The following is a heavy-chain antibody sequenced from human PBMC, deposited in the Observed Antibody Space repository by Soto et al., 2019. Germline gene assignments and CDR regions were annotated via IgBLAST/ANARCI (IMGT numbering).Heavy chain of an antibody. V-gene: IGHV4-31*03. CDR3: ARGCSGGDCYRIVDL. J-gene: IGHJ5*02. Sequence: SETLSLTCSVSGGSISSGAYYWSWIRQRPGKGLEWIGYIYYSGITYYNSSLKSRVTLSVDTSKNQFSLKLTSVTAADTAVYYCARGCSGGDCYRIVDLWGQGTLVTVSS. D-gene: IGHD2-21*02. CDR1: GGSISSGAYY. CDR2: IYYSGIT.